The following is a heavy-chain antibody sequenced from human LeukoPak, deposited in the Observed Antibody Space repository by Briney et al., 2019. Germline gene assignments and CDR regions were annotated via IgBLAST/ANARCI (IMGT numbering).Heavy chain of an antibody. CDR3: ARGMVAATIYYYGMDV. D-gene: IGHD2-15*01. CDR2: ISAYNGNT. V-gene: IGHV1-18*01. J-gene: IGHJ6*02. Sequence: ASVTVSCKASGYTFTSYGISWVRQAPGQGLEWMGWISAYNGNTNYAQKLQGRVTMTTDTSTSTAYMELRSLRSDDTAVYYCARGMVAATIYYYGMDVWGQGTTVTVSS. CDR1: GYTFTSYG.